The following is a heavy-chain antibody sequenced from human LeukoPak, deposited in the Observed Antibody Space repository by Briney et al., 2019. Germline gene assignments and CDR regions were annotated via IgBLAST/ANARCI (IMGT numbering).Heavy chain of an antibody. CDR1: GVSISSSNSY. J-gene: IGHJ2*01. Sequence: SETLSLTCTVSGVSISSSNSYWGWIRQPPGKGLEWIGSIYYSGSTNYNPSLKSRVTTSIDTSKNQFSLKLTSVTAADTAVYYCAGYREYWDWHFDLWGRGAPVTVSP. D-gene: IGHD2-8*02. V-gene: IGHV4-39*07. CDR3: AGYREYWDWHFDL. CDR2: IYYSGST.